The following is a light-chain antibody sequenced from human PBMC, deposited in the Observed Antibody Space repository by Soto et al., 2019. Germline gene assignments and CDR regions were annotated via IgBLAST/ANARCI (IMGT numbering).Light chain of an antibody. CDR2: WAS. CDR1: QSLLYTSNDRNS. V-gene: IGKV4-1*01. Sequence: DIVMTQSPDSLAVSLGERATINCKSSQSLLYTSNDRNSLSWFQQKPGQPPKLLIYWASTRESGVPDRFSGSGSGTEFTLTISSLQAEDVAFYYCQQYFSPPPTFGQGTKLEIK. J-gene: IGKJ2*01. CDR3: QQYFSPPPT.